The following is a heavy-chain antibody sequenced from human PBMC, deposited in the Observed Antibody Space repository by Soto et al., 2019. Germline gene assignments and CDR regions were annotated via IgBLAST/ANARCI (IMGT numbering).Heavy chain of an antibody. CDR1: GFSLSTSGVG. Sequence: SGPTLVNPTQTLTLTCTFSGFSLSTSGVGVGWIRQPPGWVFGLFELFYWHDDLRNSPSLKSRLTITQDTYKNLVVLTMTNIDPMDTVLFFCVHRPPSGSMAWFDPWGLGVLVTVSS. J-gene: IGHJ5*02. CDR2: FYWHDDL. V-gene: IGHV2-5*01. CDR3: VHRPPSGSMAWFDP.